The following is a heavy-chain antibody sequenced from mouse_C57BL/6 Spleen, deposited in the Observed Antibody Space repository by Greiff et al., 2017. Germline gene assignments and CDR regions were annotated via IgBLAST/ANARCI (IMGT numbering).Heavy chain of an antibody. Sequence: VQLQQSGAELVRPGTSVKVSCKASGYAFTNYLIEWVQQRPGQGLEWIGVINPGSGGTNSNEKFKGKATLTADKSSSTAYMQLSSLTSEDSAVYFCARAYYGNYYAMDYWGQGTSVTVSS. CDR2: INPGSGGT. CDR3: ARAYYGNYYAMDY. D-gene: IGHD2-10*01. V-gene: IGHV1-54*01. CDR1: GYAFTNYL. J-gene: IGHJ4*01.